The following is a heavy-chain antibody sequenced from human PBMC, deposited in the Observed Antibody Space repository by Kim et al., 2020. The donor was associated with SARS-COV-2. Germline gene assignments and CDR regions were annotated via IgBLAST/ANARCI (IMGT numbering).Heavy chain of an antibody. CDR3: ARDCSSTSCYSWYFDL. J-gene: IGHJ2*01. D-gene: IGHD2-2*01. Sequence: SVKGRFTISRDNAKNSLYLQMNSLRAEDTAVYYCARDCSSTSCYSWYFDLWGRGTLVTVSS. V-gene: IGHV3-21*01.